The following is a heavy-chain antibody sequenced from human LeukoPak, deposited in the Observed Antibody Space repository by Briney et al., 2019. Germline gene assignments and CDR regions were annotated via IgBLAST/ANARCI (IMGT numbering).Heavy chain of an antibody. CDR3: AKVGWNPYYYYYGMDV. V-gene: IGHV3-23*01. Sequence: GGSLRLSCAASGFTFSSYAMSWVRHAPGKGLEWGSAISGSGGSTYYADSVKGRFTISRDNSKNTLYLQMNSLRAEDTAVYYCAKVGWNPYYYYYGMDVWGQGTTVTVSS. CDR2: ISGSGGST. D-gene: IGHD1-1*01. J-gene: IGHJ6*02. CDR1: GFTFSSYA.